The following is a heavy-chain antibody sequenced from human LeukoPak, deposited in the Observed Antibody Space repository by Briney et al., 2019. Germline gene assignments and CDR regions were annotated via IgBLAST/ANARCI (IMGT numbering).Heavy chain of an antibody. V-gene: IGHV1-69*04. Sequence: SVKVSCKASGGTFSSYAISWVRQAPGQGLEWMGRIISILGIANYAQKFQGRVTITADKSTSTAYMELSSLRSEDTAAYYCARDWWGYDVLTGDNWFDPWGQGTLVTVSS. CDR2: IISILGIA. J-gene: IGHJ5*02. CDR1: GGTFSSYA. CDR3: ARDWWGYDVLTGDNWFDP. D-gene: IGHD3-9*01.